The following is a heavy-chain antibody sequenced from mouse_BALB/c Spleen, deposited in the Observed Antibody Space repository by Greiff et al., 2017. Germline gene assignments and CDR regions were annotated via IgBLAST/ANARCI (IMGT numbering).Heavy chain of an antibody. Sequence: EVKLVESGGGLVQPKGSLKLSCAASGFTFNTYAMPWVCQAPGKGLEWVARIRSKSNNYATYYADSVKDRVTISRDDSQSMLYLQMNNLKTEDTAMYYCVREGGLGRYFDVWGAGTTVTVSS. CDR2: IRSKSNNYAT. CDR1: GFTFNTYA. CDR3: VREGGLGRYFDV. J-gene: IGHJ1*01. D-gene: IGHD4-1*01. V-gene: IGHV10-3*03.